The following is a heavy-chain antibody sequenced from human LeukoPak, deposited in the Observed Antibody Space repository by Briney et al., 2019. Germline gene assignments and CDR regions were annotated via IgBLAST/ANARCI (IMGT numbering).Heavy chain of an antibody. V-gene: IGHV3-33*01. J-gene: IGHJ4*02. Sequence: GGSLRLSCAASGFTFSHYGMLWVRQAPGKGLEWVAVIWHDGSNKFYADSVKGRLTISRDNSKNTLYLQMNSLRAEDTAVYYCARGFCRGGICYPQPTTRTFYLDSWGQGTLVTVSS. CDR2: IWHDGSNK. CDR3: ARGFCRGGICYPQPTTRTFYLDS. D-gene: IGHD2-15*01. CDR1: GFTFSHYG.